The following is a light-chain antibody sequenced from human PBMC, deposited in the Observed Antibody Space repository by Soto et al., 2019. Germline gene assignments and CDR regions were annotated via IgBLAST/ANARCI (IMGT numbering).Light chain of an antibody. CDR3: XXXXXALSIT. CDR1: ESINRH. V-gene: IGKV1-39*01. J-gene: IGKJ5*01. Sequence: DIQMTQSPSSLSASVGDRVTITCRASESINRHLNWYQQQPGRAPKLLIYAASSLQNGVPSRFRGGGSGTDFXXXITNXXPEXXXXXXXXXXXXALSITFGQGTRLEIK. CDR2: AAS.